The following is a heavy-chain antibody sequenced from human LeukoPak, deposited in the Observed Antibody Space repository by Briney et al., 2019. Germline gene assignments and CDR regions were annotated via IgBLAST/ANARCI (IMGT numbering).Heavy chain of an antibody. Sequence: GGSLRLSRAASGFTFSSHDMRWVRQPTGKGLEWVSVIGTAGNTYYADSVKGRFTISRENAKNSLYLQMDNLRAGDTAVYYCARSKSYSSGWTDFDYWGQGTLVAVSS. CDR1: GFTFSSHD. V-gene: IGHV3-13*01. CDR2: IGTAGNT. D-gene: IGHD6-19*01. CDR3: ARSKSYSSGWTDFDY. J-gene: IGHJ4*02.